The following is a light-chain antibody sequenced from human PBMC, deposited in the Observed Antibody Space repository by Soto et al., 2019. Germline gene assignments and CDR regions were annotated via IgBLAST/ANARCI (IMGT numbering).Light chain of an antibody. V-gene: IGLV2-14*01. CDR1: SSDVGGNNF. CDR2: DVN. CDR3: SSYTTRGTLL. J-gene: IGLJ2*01. Sequence: QSVLTQPASVSGSPGQSITISCSGSSSDVGGNNFVSWYRQNPGKPPQLIIYDVNNRPSGLSSRFSGSKSGNTASLTISGLQAEDEADYYCSSYTTRGTLLFGGGTKLTVL.